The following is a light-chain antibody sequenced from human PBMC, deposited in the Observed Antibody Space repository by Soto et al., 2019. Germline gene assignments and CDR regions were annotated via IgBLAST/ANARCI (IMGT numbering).Light chain of an antibody. CDR3: QQANGDPWT. CDR1: HDVLSW. V-gene: IGKV1-12*02. Sequence: DIQMTQSPSSVSASVGDRVTISCRASHDVLSWLAWYQQKPGKAPNLLIYGASTLQSGVPSRFSGSGSGTDFTLTISSLQPEDFATYYCQQANGDPWTFGQGTKVEIK. CDR2: GAS. J-gene: IGKJ1*01.